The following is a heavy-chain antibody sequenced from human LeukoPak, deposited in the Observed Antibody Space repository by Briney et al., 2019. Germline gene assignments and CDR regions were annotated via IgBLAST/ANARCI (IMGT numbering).Heavy chain of an antibody. CDR1: GFTFSSYD. CDR3: AKRGGTESFYYYYYMDV. J-gene: IGHJ6*03. D-gene: IGHD2-15*01. CDR2: ISSSGGTT. Sequence: GGSLRLSCAASGFTFSSYDMTWVRQTPGKGLEWVALISSSGGTTYYADSVKGLFTISRDNSKNTLYLQMNSLRAEDTAEYYCAKRGGTESFYYYYYMDVWGKGTTVTVSS. V-gene: IGHV3-23*01.